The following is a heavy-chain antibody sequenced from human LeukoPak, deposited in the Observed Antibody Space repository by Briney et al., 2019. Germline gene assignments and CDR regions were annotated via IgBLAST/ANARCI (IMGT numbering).Heavy chain of an antibody. D-gene: IGHD3-22*01. CDR1: GFTVSSNY. CDR2: IDSGGST. V-gene: IGHV3-66*01. CDR3: ARDSGGRYYYDSSGYELGY. J-gene: IGHJ4*02. Sequence: GGSLRLSCAASGFTVSSNYMSWVRQAPGKGLEWVSVIDSGGSTYYADSVKGRFTISRDNSKNTLYLQMNSLRAEDTAVYYCARDSGGRYYYDSSGYELGYWGQGTLVTVSS.